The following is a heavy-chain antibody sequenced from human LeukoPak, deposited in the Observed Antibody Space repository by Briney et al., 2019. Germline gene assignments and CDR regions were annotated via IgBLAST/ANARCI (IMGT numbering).Heavy chain of an antibody. CDR3: ARQHCDFWSGYSAYFDY. V-gene: IGHV4-39*01. J-gene: IGHJ4*02. CDR1: GGSISSSSYY. Sequence: PSETLSLTCTVSGGSISSSSYYWGWIRQPPGKGLEWIGSIYYSGSTYYNPSLKSRVTISVDTSKNQFSLKLSSVTAADTAVYYCARQHCDFWSGYSAYFDYWGQGTLVTVSS. D-gene: IGHD3-3*01. CDR2: IYYSGST.